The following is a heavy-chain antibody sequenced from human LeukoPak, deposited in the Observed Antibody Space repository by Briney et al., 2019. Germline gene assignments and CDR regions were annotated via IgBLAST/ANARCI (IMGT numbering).Heavy chain of an antibody. D-gene: IGHD3-3*01. V-gene: IGHV5-51*01. CDR1: GYSFTSYW. CDR3: ARGVRWPYNCFDP. J-gene: IGHJ5*02. CDR2: IYPGDSDT. Sequence: LGESLKISCKGSGYSFTSYWIGWVRQMPGKGLEWMGIIYPGDSDTRYSPSFQGQVTISADKSISTAYLQWSSLKASDTAMYYCARGVRWPYNCFDPWGQGTLVTVSS.